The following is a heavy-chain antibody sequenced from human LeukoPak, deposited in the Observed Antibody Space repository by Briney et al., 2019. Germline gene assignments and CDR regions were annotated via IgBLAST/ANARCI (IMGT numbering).Heavy chain of an antibody. D-gene: IGHD6-19*01. CDR2: IIPIFGTA. CDR3: AREGRGIAVAGTQNWFDP. CDR1: GGTFSSYA. Sequence: GASVKVSCKASGGTFSSYAISWVRQAPGQGLEWMGGIIPIFGTANYAQKFQGRVTITTDESTSTAYMELSSLRSEDTAVYYCAREGRGIAVAGTQNWFDPWGQGTLVTVSS. J-gene: IGHJ5*02. V-gene: IGHV1-69*05.